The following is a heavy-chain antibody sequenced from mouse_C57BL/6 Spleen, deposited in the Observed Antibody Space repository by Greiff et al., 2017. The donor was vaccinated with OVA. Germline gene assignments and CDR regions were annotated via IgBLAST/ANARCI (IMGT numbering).Heavy chain of an antibody. V-gene: IGHV5-16*01. CDR2: INYDGSST. D-gene: IGHD1-1*01. Sequence: EVQVVESEGGLVQPGSSMKLSCTASGFTFSDYYMAWVRQVPEKGLEWVANINYDGSSTYYLDSLKSRFIISRDNAKNILYLQMSSLKSEDTATYYCARDGGSSSGYFDYWGQGTTLTVSS. CDR1: GFTFSDYY. CDR3: ARDGGSSSGYFDY. J-gene: IGHJ2*01.